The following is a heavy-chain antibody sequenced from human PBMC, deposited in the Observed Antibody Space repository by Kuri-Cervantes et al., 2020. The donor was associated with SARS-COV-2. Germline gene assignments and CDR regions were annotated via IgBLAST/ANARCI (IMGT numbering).Heavy chain of an antibody. D-gene: IGHD3-9*01. J-gene: IGHJ4*02. V-gene: IGHV3-30*02. CDR1: GFTFSSYG. Sequence: GESLKISCAASGFTFSSYGMHWVRQAPGKGLEWVAFIRYDGNNKYYADSVKGRFTISRDNPKNTLYLQMNSLRAEDTAVYYCAGGYDILTVRSYFDYWGQGTLVTVSS. CDR2: IRYDGNNK. CDR3: AGGYDILTVRSYFDY.